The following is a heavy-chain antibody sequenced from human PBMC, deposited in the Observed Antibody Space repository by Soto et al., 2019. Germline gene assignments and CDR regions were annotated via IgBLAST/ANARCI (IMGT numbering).Heavy chain of an antibody. Sequence: GASVKVSCKASGYTFTGYYMHWVRQAPGQGLEWMGWINPNSGGTNYAQKFQGWVTMTRDTSISTAYMELSRLRSDDTAVYYCARDFVNCSGGSCYPIHAFDIWGQGTMVTVSS. CDR3: ARDFVNCSGGSCYPIHAFDI. D-gene: IGHD2-15*01. V-gene: IGHV1-2*04. CDR1: GYTFTGYY. J-gene: IGHJ3*02. CDR2: INPNSGGT.